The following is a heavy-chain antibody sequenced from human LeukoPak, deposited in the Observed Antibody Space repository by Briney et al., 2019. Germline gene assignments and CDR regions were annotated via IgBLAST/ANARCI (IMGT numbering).Heavy chain of an antibody. V-gene: IGHV4-61*02. D-gene: IGHD3-9*01. CDR2: IYTSGST. Sequence: PSETLSLTCTVSGGSISSGSYYWSWIRQPAGKGLEWIGRIYTSGSTNYNPSLKSRVTISVDRSKNQFSLKLSSVTAADTAVYYCARVQTIWGMDVWGQGTTVTVSS. CDR3: ARVQTIWGMDV. CDR1: GGSISSGSYY. J-gene: IGHJ6*02.